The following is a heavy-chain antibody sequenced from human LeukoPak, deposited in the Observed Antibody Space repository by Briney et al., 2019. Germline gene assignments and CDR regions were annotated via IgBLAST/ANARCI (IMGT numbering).Heavy chain of an antibody. CDR2: INTNTGNP. CDR3: ARTSMYSSSWFNAHPDYYGMDV. CDR1: GYTFTSYA. J-gene: IGHJ6*02. V-gene: IGHV7-4-1*02. Sequence: ASVNVSCKASGYTFTSYAMNWVRQAPGQGLEWMGWINTNTGNPTYAQGFTGRFVFSLDTSVSTAYLQISSLKAEDTAVYYCARTSMYSSSWFNAHPDYYGMDVWGQGTTVTVSS. D-gene: IGHD6-13*01.